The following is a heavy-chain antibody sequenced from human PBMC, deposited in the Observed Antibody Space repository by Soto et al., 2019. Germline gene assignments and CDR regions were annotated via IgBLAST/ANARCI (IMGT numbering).Heavy chain of an antibody. CDR3: ARVFWPLNWFDP. D-gene: IGHD3-9*01. CDR1: GFTFRDFS. J-gene: IGHJ5*02. CDR2: ISSSSSTI. Sequence: GGSMRLRYTASGFTFRDFSMSWVRQAPGKGLEWASYISSSSSTIYYADSVKGRFTISRDNAKNSLYLQMNSLRDEDTAVYYCARVFWPLNWFDPWGQGTLVTV. V-gene: IGHV3-48*02.